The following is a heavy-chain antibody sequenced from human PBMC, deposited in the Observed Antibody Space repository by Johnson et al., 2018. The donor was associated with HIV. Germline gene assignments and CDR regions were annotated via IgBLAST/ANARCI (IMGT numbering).Heavy chain of an antibody. Sequence: LVESGGGVVRPGGSLRLSCAASGFTFDDYGMSWVRQVPGQGLEWVSGISWNGGSTGYADSVRGRFTISRNAATNSLYLRMDSLRTEDTAFYYCVKDRNYGSYLLFFDVWGQGTMVTVSS. CDR1: GFTFDDYG. CDR2: ISWNGGST. CDR3: VKDRNYGSYLLFFDV. D-gene: IGHD3-16*01. J-gene: IGHJ3*01. V-gene: IGHV3-20*04.